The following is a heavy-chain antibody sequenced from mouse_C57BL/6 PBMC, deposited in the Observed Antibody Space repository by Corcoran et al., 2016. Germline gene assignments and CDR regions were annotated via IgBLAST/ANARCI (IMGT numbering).Heavy chain of an antibody. J-gene: IGHJ1*03. CDR3: ARYTYGSPRYFDV. CDR2: IYPRSGNT. CDR1: GYTFTSYG. V-gene: IGHV1-81*01. D-gene: IGHD1-1*01. Sequence: QVQLQQSGAELARPGASVKLSCKASGYTFTSYGISWVKQRTGQGLEWIGEIYPRSGNTYYNEKFKGKATLTADKSSSTAYMELRSLTSEDSAVYFCARYTYGSPRYFDVWGTGTTVTVSS.